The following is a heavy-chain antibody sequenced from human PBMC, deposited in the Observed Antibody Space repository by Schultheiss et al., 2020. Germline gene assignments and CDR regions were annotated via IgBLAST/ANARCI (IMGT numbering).Heavy chain of an antibody. V-gene: IGHV5-10-1*01. Sequence: GGSLRLSCKASGYSFTTYWIAWVRQMPGKGLEWMGRIDPTDSYTNYSPSFQGHVTISADKSISTAYLQWSSLKASDTAMYYCARDPKLRSAPETSLYFYSGLDVWGQGTTVTVSS. CDR1: GYSFTTYW. CDR3: ARDPKLRSAPETSLYFYSGLDV. CDR2: IDPTDSYT. J-gene: IGHJ6*02.